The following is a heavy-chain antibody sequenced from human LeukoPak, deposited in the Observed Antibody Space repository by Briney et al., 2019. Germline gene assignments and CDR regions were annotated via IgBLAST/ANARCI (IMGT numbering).Heavy chain of an antibody. CDR2: ISSNGINT. J-gene: IGHJ1*01. Sequence: GGSLRLSCAASGFNFSTYAMHWVRQAPGKGLEYVSAISSNGINTYYANSVKGRFTISRDNSKNTPYLQMGSLRAEDMAVYYCVRVIQGINSSWYGSWGQGTLVTVSS. V-gene: IGHV3-64*01. D-gene: IGHD6-13*01. CDR1: GFNFSTYA. CDR3: VRVIQGINSSWYGS.